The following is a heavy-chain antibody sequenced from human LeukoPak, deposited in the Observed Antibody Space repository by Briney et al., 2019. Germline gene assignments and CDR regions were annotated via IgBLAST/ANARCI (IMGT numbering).Heavy chain of an antibody. CDR3: ARDSVYSGSSLDY. Sequence: SETLSLTCTVSGGSISSSSYYWGWIRQPPGKGLEWIGSIYYSGSTNYNPSLKSRVTISVDTSKNQFSLKLSSVTAADTAVYYCARDSVYSGSSLDYWGQGALVTVSS. CDR2: IYYSGST. V-gene: IGHV4-39*07. CDR1: GGSISSSSYY. D-gene: IGHD1-26*01. J-gene: IGHJ4*02.